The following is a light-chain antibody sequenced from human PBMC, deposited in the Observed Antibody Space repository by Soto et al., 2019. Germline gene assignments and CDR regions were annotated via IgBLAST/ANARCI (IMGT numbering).Light chain of an antibody. J-gene: IGKJ4*01. CDR1: QGIGNG. V-gene: IGKV1-17*01. Sequence: DIQMTQSPSSLSASVGDRVTITCRASQGIGNGLGWYQQKPGKAPKRLIYAASSLQSGVPSRFSGSESGTEFTLTISSLQPEDFATYYCQQYNSYPLTFGGGTKVEAK. CDR3: QQYNSYPLT. CDR2: AAS.